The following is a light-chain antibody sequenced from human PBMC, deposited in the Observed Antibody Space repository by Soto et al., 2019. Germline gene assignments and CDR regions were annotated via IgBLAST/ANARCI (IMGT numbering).Light chain of an antibody. CDR3: QQSYSTPRT. J-gene: IGKJ1*01. CDR2: AAS. Sequence: DIQMTQSPSSLSASVGDRVTIICRASQSIRSYLNWYQQKPGKAPKLLIYAASSLQSGVPSRFSGSGSGTDFTLTISSLQPEDFATYYCQQSYSTPRTFGQGTKVEIK. CDR1: QSIRSY. V-gene: IGKV1-39*01.